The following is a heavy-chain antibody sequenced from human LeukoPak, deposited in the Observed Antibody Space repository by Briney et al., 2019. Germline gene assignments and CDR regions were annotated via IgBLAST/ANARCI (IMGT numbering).Heavy chain of an antibody. Sequence: SETLSLTCTVSGGSISSYYWSWIRQPPGKGLEWIGYIYYSGSTNYNPSLKSRVTISVDTSKNRFSLKLSSVTAADTAMYYCARVHMSLGELSLHYVFDIWGQGTMVTVSS. CDR1: GGSISSYY. D-gene: IGHD3-16*02. J-gene: IGHJ3*02. CDR2: IYYSGST. V-gene: IGHV4-59*01. CDR3: ARVHMSLGELSLHYVFDI.